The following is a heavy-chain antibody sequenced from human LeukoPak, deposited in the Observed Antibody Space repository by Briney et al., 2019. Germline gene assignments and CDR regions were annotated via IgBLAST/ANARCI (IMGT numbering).Heavy chain of an antibody. CDR2: ISSSGSTI. J-gene: IGHJ4*02. Sequence: GGSLRLSCAASGFTFSDFYMSWIRQAPGKGLEWVSYISSSGSTIYYADSVKGRFTISRDNAKNSLYLQMNSLRAGDTAVYYCARVHYPYSSGYYYSYFDYWGQGTLVTVSS. D-gene: IGHD3-22*01. CDR3: ARVHYPYSSGYYYSYFDY. V-gene: IGHV3-11*01. CDR1: GFTFSDFY.